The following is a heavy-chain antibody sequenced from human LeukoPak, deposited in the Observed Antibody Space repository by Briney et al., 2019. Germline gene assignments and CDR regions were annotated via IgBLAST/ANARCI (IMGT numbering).Heavy chain of an antibody. CDR1: GFTLSSHT. Sequence: PGGSLRLSCAASGFTLSSHTMNCVRQVPGKGLTWVSTISSGSALHYADSVKGRFTISRDVAKNSLYLQMNSLRAEDTAVYYCVRDSPGSHFDYWGQGTLVTVSS. J-gene: IGHJ4*02. D-gene: IGHD1-26*01. V-gene: IGHV3-48*04. CDR2: ISSGSAL. CDR3: VRDSPGSHFDY.